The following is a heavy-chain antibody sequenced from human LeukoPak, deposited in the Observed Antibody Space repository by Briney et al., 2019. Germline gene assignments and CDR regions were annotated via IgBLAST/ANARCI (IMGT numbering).Heavy chain of an antibody. CDR1: GFTVSSNY. CDR3: ARVGYDSGGYYYYYYMDV. CDR2: IYSGGST. Sequence: PGGSLRLSCAASGFTVSSNYMSWVRQAPGKGLEWVSVIYSGGSTYYADSVKGRFTISRDNSKITLYLQMNSLRAEDTAVYYCARVGYDSGGYYYYYYMDVWGKGTTVTVSS. V-gene: IGHV3-66*02. D-gene: IGHD3-22*01. J-gene: IGHJ6*03.